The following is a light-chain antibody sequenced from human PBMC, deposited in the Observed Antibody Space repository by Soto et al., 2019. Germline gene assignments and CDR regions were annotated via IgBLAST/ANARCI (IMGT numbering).Light chain of an antibody. Sequence: QSALTQPDSVSGSLGQSITISCTGTSRDIANYNLVYWYQQHPGKAPKLLSYEVTKRPSGVSSRFFGSKSGKTASLTISGLQADDEADYHCCTYAGSSTYVFGTGTKLTVL. CDR3: CTYAGSSTYV. V-gene: IGLV2-23*02. CDR1: SRDIANYNL. J-gene: IGLJ1*01. CDR2: EVT.